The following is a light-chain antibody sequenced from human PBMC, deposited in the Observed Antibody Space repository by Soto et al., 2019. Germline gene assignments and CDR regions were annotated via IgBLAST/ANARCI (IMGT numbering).Light chain of an antibody. CDR2: ASS. CDR1: QTISNT. J-gene: IGKJ5*01. Sequence: DIQMTQSPSSLSASVGDRVTITCRASQTISNTLNWYQQRPGKPPNLLIYASSTLQSGVPPRFSGGGSGTEFTHTISSLQPEDFATYYCQQTYSTPITFGQGTRLEIK. CDR3: QQTYSTPIT. V-gene: IGKV1-39*01.